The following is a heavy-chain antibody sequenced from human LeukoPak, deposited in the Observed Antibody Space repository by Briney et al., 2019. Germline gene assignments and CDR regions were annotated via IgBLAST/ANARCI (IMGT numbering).Heavy chain of an antibody. Sequence: PGGSLRLSCIASGFVFSGDNMSWVRQAPGKGLEWVAHISETIYYADSVQGRFTISRDNAKNSLYLQMSNLRVDDTAMYYCVREVGRPKTFYFDSWGRGTPVTVSS. J-gene: IGHJ4*02. D-gene: IGHD3-16*01. V-gene: IGHV3-69-1*01. CDR3: VREVGRPKTFYFDS. CDR2: ISETI. CDR1: GFVFSGDN.